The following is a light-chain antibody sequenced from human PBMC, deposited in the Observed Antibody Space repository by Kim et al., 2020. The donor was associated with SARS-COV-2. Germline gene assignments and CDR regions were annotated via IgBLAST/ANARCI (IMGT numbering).Light chain of an antibody. CDR1: ESLNKW. Sequence: DIQMTQSPSTLSASVGDTVTITCRASESLNKWLAWYQQKPGKAPKLLIYRASNLDSGAPSRFSGSGSETQFTLTISSLQPDDVATYYCQQFCNYATFGQGTRLEIK. J-gene: IGKJ5*01. CDR3: QQFCNYAT. V-gene: IGKV1-5*03. CDR2: RAS.